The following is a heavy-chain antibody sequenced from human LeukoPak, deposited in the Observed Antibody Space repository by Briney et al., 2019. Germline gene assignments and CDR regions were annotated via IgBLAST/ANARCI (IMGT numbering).Heavy chain of an antibody. Sequence: PSETLSLTCAVYGGSFSGYYWNWIRQPPGKGLEWIGEIDHSGSTNYNPSLKSRVTISVDKSKNQFSLKLSSVTAADTAVYYCARLRIAVAVWYFDLWGRGTLVTVSS. V-gene: IGHV4-34*01. CDR3: ARLRIAVAVWYFDL. CDR2: IDHSGST. J-gene: IGHJ2*01. D-gene: IGHD6-19*01. CDR1: GGSFSGYY.